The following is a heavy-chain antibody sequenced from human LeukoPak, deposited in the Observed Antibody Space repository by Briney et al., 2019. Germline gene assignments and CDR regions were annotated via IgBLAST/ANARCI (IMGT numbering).Heavy chain of an antibody. V-gene: IGHV3-30*02. CDR2: IRYDGSNK. J-gene: IGHJ4*02. CDR1: GFTFSSYG. D-gene: IGHD3-3*01. Sequence: GGSLRLSCAAPGFTFSSYGMHWVRQAPGKGLELVAFIRYDGSNKYYADSVKRRFTISSDNSKNTLYLQMNSLRAEDTAVYYCAKGNPTNTYYDFWSGYYNGGYFDYWGQGTLVTVSS. CDR3: AKGNPTNTYYDFWSGYYNGGYFDY.